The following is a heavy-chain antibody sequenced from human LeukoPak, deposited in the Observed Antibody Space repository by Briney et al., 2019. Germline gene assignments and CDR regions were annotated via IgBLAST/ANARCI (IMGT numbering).Heavy chain of an antibody. CDR1: GGSFSGYY. D-gene: IGHD1-26*01. Sequence: SETLSLTCAVYGGSFSGYYWSGIRQPPGKGLEWIGEINHSGSTNYNPSLKSRVTISVDTSKNQFSLKLSSVTAADTAVYYCATGAGSYPIDYYMDVWGKGTTVTVSS. V-gene: IGHV4-34*01. J-gene: IGHJ6*03. CDR2: INHSGST. CDR3: ATGAGSYPIDYYMDV.